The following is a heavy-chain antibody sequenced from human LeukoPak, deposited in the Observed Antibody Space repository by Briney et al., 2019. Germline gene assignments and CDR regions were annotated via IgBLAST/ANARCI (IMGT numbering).Heavy chain of an antibody. V-gene: IGHV4-59*01. CDR3: ARAGNQLLINY. Sequence: SETLSLTCTVSGGSISSYYWSWIRQPPEKGLEWIGYIYYSGSTNYNPSLKSRVTISVDTSKNQFSLKLSSVTAADTAVYYCARAGNQLLINYWGQGTLVTVSS. J-gene: IGHJ4*02. CDR2: IYYSGST. CDR1: GGSISSYY. D-gene: IGHD2-2*01.